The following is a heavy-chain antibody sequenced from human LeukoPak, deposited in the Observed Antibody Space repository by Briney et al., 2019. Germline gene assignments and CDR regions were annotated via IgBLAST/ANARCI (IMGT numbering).Heavy chain of an antibody. J-gene: IGHJ4*02. Sequence: SETLSLTCTVSGGSMTSSGYYWGWIRQSPGEGLEWIGNIYYSGITYYNPSLKSRVTISVDTSKNHFSLKLSSVTAADTAVYYCARWYYDGSGYYYDFWGQGTLVTVSS. D-gene: IGHD3-22*01. V-gene: IGHV4-39*02. CDR3: ARWYYDGSGYYYDF. CDR2: IYYSGIT. CDR1: GGSMTSSGYY.